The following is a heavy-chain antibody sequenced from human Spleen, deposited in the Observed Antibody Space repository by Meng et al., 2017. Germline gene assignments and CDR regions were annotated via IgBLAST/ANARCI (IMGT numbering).Heavy chain of an antibody. J-gene: IGHJ4*02. CDR2: ISSSGITT. CDR3: ARDQKRFTFGSQFDY. CDR1: GFIFSDYY. Sequence: QVQLVESGGGLVKPGGSLRLSCAASGFIFSDYYMSWIRQAPGKGLEWISYISSSGITTHYADSVKGRFTISRDNAKNLMYLEMNSLTVEDTAVYYCARDQKRFTFGSQFDYWGQGSLVTVSS. D-gene: IGHD3-10*01. V-gene: IGHV3-11*01.